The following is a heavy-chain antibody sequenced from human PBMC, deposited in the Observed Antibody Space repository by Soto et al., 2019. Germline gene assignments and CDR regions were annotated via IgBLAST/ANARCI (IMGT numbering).Heavy chain of an antibody. V-gene: IGHV3-53*01. J-gene: IGHJ4*02. Sequence: GGSLRLSCAASGVTVSSNYMSWVRQAPGKGLEWVSVIYSGGSTYYADSVKGRFTISRDNSKNKMYLQMNSLRAEDTAVYYCARGRLAAAGHFDYWGQGTLVTVSS. CDR3: ARGRLAAAGHFDY. D-gene: IGHD6-13*01. CDR2: IYSGGST. CDR1: GVTVSSNY.